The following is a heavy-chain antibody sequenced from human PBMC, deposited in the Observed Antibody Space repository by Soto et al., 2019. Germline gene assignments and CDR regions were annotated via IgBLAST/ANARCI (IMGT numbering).Heavy chain of an antibody. V-gene: IGHV4-31*03. J-gene: IGHJ6*02. CDR2: IYYSGST. CDR1: GGSISSGGYY. Sequence: QVQLQESGPGLVKPSQTLSLTCTVSGGSISSGGYYWSWIRQHPGKGLEWIGYIYYSGSTYYNPSFKSRVTTSVDTCKNQYSLKLSSVTAADTAVDYCARGGRRSPGMDVWGQGTTVTVSS. CDR3: ARGGRRSPGMDV.